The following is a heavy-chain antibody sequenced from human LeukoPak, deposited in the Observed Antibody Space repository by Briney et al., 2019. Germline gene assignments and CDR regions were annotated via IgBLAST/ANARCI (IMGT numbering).Heavy chain of an antibody. V-gene: IGHV3-23*01. Sequence: GGSMRLSCAASRFTFRTYGMTWVRHAPGTGLEGVSGISGSGDNAYYADSVKGRFTNSRDNSKNTLYLQMNSLRAEDTAVYYCAKDRGYWGQGTLVTVSS. CDR3: AKDRGY. CDR2: ISGSGDNA. CDR1: RFTFRTYG. J-gene: IGHJ4*02.